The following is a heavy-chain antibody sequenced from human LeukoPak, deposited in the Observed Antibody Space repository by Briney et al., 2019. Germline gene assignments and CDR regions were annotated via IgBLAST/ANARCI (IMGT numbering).Heavy chain of an antibody. CDR3: AREFWGAYRVDFFDF. Sequence: PGGSLRLSCAASGFTFSNYWMSWARRAPGKGLEWVANIKQDGSETYYVDSVRGRFTISRDNAQNSLYLQMNSLRAEDTAVYYCAREFWGAYRVDFFDFSGQGILVTVSS. CDR2: IKQDGSET. V-gene: IGHV3-7*01. D-gene: IGHD3-3*01. J-gene: IGHJ4*02. CDR1: GFTFSNYW.